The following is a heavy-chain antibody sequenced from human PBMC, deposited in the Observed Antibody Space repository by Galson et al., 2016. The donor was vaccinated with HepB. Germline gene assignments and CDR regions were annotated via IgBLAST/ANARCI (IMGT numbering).Heavy chain of an antibody. J-gene: IGHJ5*02. CDR2: ISGSGATT. CDR3: AKGGQGLLRGPGWFDP. CDR1: GFTFSSYA. V-gene: IGHV3-23*01. Sequence: SLRLSCAASGFTFSSYAMSWVRQAPGKGLERVSTISGSGATTYVADSVKGRFTMSRDNSKNTLYLQMNSLRVEDTAIYYCAKGGQGLLRGPGWFDPWGQGTLVSVSS. D-gene: IGHD6-19*01.